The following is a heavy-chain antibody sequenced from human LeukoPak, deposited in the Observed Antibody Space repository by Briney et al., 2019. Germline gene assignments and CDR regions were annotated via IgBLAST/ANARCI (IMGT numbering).Heavy chain of an antibody. CDR3: ARRGMGSGWDIDY. CDR1: GYSFTSYW. CDR2: IYPGDSDT. V-gene: IGHV5-51*01. J-gene: IGHJ4*02. Sequence: GEPLQISCKGSGYSFTSYWIGWVRQMPGRGLGWRGIIYPGDSDTRYSPSFQGQVTISADKSISTAYLQWSSLKASDTAMYYCARRGMGSGWDIDYWGQGTLVTVSS. D-gene: IGHD6-19*01.